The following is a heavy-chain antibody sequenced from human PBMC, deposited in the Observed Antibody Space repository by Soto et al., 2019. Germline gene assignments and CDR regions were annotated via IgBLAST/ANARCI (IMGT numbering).Heavy chain of an antibody. J-gene: IGHJ3*02. D-gene: IGHD4-17*01. Sequence: GGSLRLSCAASGFTFSNYAMNWVRQAPGRGLEWVSAISGSGGSTYYADSVKGRFTISRDNSKNTLYLQMNSLRAEDTAVYYCAKDRVTTEAFDIWGQGTMVTVSS. CDR3: AKDRVTTEAFDI. V-gene: IGHV3-23*01. CDR2: ISGSGGST. CDR1: GFTFSNYA.